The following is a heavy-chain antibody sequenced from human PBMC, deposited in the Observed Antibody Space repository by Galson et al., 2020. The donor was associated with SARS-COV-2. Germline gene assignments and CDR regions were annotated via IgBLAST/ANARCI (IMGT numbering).Heavy chain of an antibody. CDR2: INHSGST. CDR3: ARGHGIVSYSSSWQRYYMDV. J-gene: IGHJ6*03. CDR1: GGSFSGYY. Sequence: SETLSLTCAVYGGSFSGYYWSWIRQPPGKGLEWIGEINHSGSTNYNPSLKSRVTISVDTSKNQFSLKLSSVTAADTAVYYCARGHGIVSYSSSWQRYYMDVWGKGTTVIVSS. D-gene: IGHD6-13*01. V-gene: IGHV4-34*01.